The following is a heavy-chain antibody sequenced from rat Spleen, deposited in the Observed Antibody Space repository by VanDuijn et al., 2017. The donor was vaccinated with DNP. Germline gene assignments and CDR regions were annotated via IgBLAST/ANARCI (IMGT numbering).Heavy chain of an antibody. D-gene: IGHD1-9*01. J-gene: IGHJ4*01. CDR2: MNNADIT. CDR1: GYAITSNY. V-gene: IGHV3-3*01. Sequence: EVQLQESGPGLVKPSQSLSLTCSVTGYAITSNYWGWIRKFPGNKLEWMGYMNNADITNYNPSLKSRISITRDTSKNQFFLQVNSVTTEDTSTYYCARAHGYNHGAMDAWGQGTSVTVSS. CDR3: ARAHGYNHGAMDA.